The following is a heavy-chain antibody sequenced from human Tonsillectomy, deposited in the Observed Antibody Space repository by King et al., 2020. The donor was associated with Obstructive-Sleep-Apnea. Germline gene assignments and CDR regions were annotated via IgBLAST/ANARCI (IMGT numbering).Heavy chain of an antibody. CDR2: ISSSSSTI. CDR3: ARDLVPDAFDI. V-gene: IGHV3-48*04. D-gene: IGHD6-13*01. J-gene: IGHJ3*02. CDR1: GFTFSGYN. Sequence: VQLVESGGGLVQPGGSLRLSCAASGFTFSGYNMNWVRQAPGKGRECGSYISSSSSTIYYSDSVKGRFTISRDNAKNSLYLQMNSLRAEDTAVYYCARDLVPDAFDIWGQGTMVTVSS.